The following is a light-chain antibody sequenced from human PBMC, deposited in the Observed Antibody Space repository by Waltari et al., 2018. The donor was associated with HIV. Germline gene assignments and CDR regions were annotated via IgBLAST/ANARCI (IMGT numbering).Light chain of an antibody. Sequence: QSVLTQPPSASGTPGQGVTISCSGSSSNIGRNSVSWYQQFPGTAPKLLIYMNHERPSGVPDRFSGSKSGTAGFLAISGLQTEDEADYYCATWDDSLNGWVFGGGTDLTVL. CDR1: SSNIGRNS. V-gene: IGLV1-44*01. CDR2: MNH. CDR3: ATWDDSLNGWV. J-gene: IGLJ3*02.